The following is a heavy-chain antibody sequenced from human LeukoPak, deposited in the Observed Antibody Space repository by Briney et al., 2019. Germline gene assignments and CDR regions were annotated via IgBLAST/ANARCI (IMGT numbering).Heavy chain of an antibody. CDR1: GGSISSSSYY. D-gene: IGHD6-19*01. CDR2: IYYSGST. V-gene: IGHV4-39*01. CDR3: ASPRIAVAGVYFDY. J-gene: IGHJ4*02. Sequence: SETLSLTCTVSGGSISSSSYYWGWIRQPPEKGLEWIGSIYYSGSTYYNPSLKSRVTISVDTSKNQFSLKLSSVTAADTAVYYCASPRIAVAGVYFDYWGQGTLVTVSS.